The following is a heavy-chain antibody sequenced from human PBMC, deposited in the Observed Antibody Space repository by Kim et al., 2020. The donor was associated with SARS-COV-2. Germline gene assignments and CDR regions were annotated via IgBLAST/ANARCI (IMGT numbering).Heavy chain of an antibody. CDR2: IHYFGST. V-gene: IGHV4-39*01. Sequence: SETLSLTFTLSSGSRSSSDHYWVWIRQPPGKGLEFIGKIHYFGSTYYNPSLKSRVTISIDPAKSQFSLQLIPVTAVDTYRYFCARHTSAYSTLDYWGQGALVTVSS. CDR1: SGSRSSSDHY. J-gene: IGHJ4*02. D-gene: IGHD3-22*01. CDR3: ARHTSAYSTLDY.